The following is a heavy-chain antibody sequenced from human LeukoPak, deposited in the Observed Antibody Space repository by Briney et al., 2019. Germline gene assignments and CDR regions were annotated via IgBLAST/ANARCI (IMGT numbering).Heavy chain of an antibody. V-gene: IGHV3-49*04. D-gene: IGHD6-19*01. CDR1: RFTFSSYS. CDR3: TRDDDGSAVAGSVDY. Sequence: GGSLRLSCAASRFTFSSYSMNWVRQAPGKWLEWVGFIRSKAYGGTTEYAASVKGRFTISRDDSKSIAYLQMNSLKTEDTAVYYCTRDDDGSAVAGSVDYWGQGTLVTVSS. CDR2: IRSKAYGGTT. J-gene: IGHJ4*02.